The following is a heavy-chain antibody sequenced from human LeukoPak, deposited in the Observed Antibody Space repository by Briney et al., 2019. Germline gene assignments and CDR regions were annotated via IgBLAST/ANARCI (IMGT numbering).Heavy chain of an antibody. CDR3: ARGHYYDSSGYIF. CDR2: INHSGST. Sequence: ASETLSLTCAVYGGSFSGYYWSWIRQPPGKGLEWIGEINHSGSTNYNPSLKSRVTISVDTSKNQFSLKLCSVTAADTAVYYCARGHYYDSSGYIFGGQGTLVTVSS. J-gene: IGHJ4*02. V-gene: IGHV4-34*01. CDR1: GGSFSGYY. D-gene: IGHD3-22*01.